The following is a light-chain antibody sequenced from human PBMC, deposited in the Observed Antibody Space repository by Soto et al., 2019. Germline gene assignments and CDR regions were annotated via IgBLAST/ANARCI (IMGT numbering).Light chain of an antibody. Sequence: QPVLTQLPSASASLGASVKLTCTLSSGHSSHAIAWHQQQPDKGPRFLMKVNSDGSHITGDGIPDRFSGSSSGSERYLTISSLQSEDEADYYCQTWGTGIRVFGGGTKLTV. CDR2: VNSDGSH. J-gene: IGLJ3*02. CDR1: SGHSSHA. V-gene: IGLV4-69*01. CDR3: QTWGTGIRV.